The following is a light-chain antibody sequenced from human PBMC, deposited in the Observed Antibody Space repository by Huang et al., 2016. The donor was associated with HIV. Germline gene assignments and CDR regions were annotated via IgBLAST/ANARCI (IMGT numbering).Light chain of an antibody. CDR2: DAS. Sequence: EIVLTQSPATLSLSPGERATLSCRASQSVSIYVAWYQQKPGRAPRLLLYDASNRATGIPARFRGSGSGTAFTLTISSLEPEDFAVYYCHHRSDWPGTFGQGTKVEIK. V-gene: IGKV3-11*01. J-gene: IGKJ1*01. CDR1: QSVSIY. CDR3: HHRSDWPGT.